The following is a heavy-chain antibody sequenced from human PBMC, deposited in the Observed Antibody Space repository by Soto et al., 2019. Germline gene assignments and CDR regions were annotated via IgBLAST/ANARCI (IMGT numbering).Heavy chain of an antibody. Sequence: QVQLVQSGAEVKKTGSSVKVSCKASGGTFSIYGFSWVRQAPGQGPEWIGGIIPILTTPNYAQKFHGRVTIVAEESTTTVYMALSSLKSEDTAVYYCATSVGIAPTGEDGMDVWGQVTSVTVSS. J-gene: IGHJ6*02. CDR1: GGTFSIYG. D-gene: IGHD2-8*02. CDR3: ATSVGIAPTGEDGMDV. CDR2: IIPILTTP. V-gene: IGHV1-69*01.